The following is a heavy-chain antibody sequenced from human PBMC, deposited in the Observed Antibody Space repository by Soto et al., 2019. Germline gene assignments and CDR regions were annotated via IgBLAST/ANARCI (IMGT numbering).Heavy chain of an antibody. J-gene: IGHJ5*02. CDR2: IFHSGST. Sequence: SETLSLTCSVSGGSMTSGGFYWSWIRQHPEKGLEWIAYIFHSGSTDFNPSLKGRIIISADTSKNQFSLKLTSVTAADTAVYYCVRGGIAGNWFDPWGQGNLVTVT. CDR3: VRGGIAGNWFDP. V-gene: IGHV4-31*03. CDR1: GGSMTSGGFY. D-gene: IGHD6-13*01.